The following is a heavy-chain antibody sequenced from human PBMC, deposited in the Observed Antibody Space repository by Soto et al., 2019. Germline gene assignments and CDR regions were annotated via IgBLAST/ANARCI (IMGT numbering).Heavy chain of an antibody. J-gene: IGHJ4*02. Sequence: QLVQSGGEVKKPGASVQVSCKASGYTFISYGISWVRQAPGQGLEGVGWINAYTGKTKLAQKVQGRVTLTTDRSTSTAYLELRSLGSDAAAVYYCARDEQQLVRGLDYWGQGTLVSVSS. CDR3: ARDEQQLVRGLDY. D-gene: IGHD6-13*01. CDR2: INAYTGKT. V-gene: IGHV1-18*01. CDR1: GYTFISYG.